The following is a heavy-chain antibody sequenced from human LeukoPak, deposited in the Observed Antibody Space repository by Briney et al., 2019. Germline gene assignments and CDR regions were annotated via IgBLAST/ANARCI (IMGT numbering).Heavy chain of an antibody. D-gene: IGHD6-19*01. CDR2: INHSGST. CDR3: ARATVAVTGGDALDV. V-gene: IGHV4-34*01. J-gene: IGHJ3*01. Sequence: SETLSLTCAVPGGSFSGYYWNWIRQPPGKGLEWIGEINHSGSTNYNPSLKSRVSISVDTSKNQFSLNLISVTAADTAVYYCARATVAVTGGDALDVWGQGTMVTVSS. CDR1: GGSFSGYY.